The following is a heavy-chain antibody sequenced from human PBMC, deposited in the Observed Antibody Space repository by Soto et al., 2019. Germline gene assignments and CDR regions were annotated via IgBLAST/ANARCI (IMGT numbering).Heavy chain of an antibody. Sequence: ASVKVSCKASGYTFTGYYMHWVRQAPGQGLEWMGWINPNSGGTNYAQKFQGWVTMTRDTSISTAYMELSRLRSDDTAVYYCARVTIFGGYYGMDVWGQGTTVTVSS. CDR3: ARVTIFGGYYGMDV. J-gene: IGHJ6*02. D-gene: IGHD3-3*01. CDR2: INPNSGGT. V-gene: IGHV1-2*04. CDR1: GYTFTGYY.